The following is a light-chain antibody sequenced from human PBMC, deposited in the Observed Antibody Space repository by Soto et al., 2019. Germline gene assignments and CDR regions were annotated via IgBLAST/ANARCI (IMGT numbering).Light chain of an antibody. V-gene: IGKV3-11*01. Sequence: EIVLTQSPGTLSLSPGQRATLSCRASQSVSTSLAWYQHKPGQAXRLLIYDASDRATGIPGRFSGSGSGTDFTLTITSLEPEDFAVYYGQQHSNWSPITFGQGTRLEIK. J-gene: IGKJ5*01. CDR3: QQHSNWSPIT. CDR2: DAS. CDR1: QSVSTS.